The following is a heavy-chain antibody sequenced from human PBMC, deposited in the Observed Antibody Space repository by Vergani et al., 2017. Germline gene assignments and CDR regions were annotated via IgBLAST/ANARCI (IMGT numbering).Heavy chain of an antibody. Sequence: EVQLLESGGGLVQPGGSLRLSCAASGFTFSSYAMSWVRQAPGKGLEWVSAISGSGGSTYYADSVKGRFTISRDNSKNTLYLQMKSLRAEDTAVDYCATDVAVVVVTATIDYWGQGTLVTVSS. CDR3: ATDVAVVVVTATIDY. V-gene: IGHV3-23*01. J-gene: IGHJ4*02. CDR1: GFTFSSYA. D-gene: IGHD2-21*02. CDR2: ISGSGGST.